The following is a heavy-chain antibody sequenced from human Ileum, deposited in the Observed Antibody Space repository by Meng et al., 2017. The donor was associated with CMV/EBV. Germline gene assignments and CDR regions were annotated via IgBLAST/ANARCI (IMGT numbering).Heavy chain of an antibody. V-gene: IGHV1-2*02. Sequence: VQLVQSGPEVRKPGASVKVSCKASAYTFTGYYMQWVRQAPGQGLEWMGWINPNSGGTEYAEKFQGRVTMTRDTSISTVYMELNSLRFDDTAVYYCARVSNWNYAVGYWGQGTLVTVSS. D-gene: IGHD1-7*01. CDR2: INPNSGGT. J-gene: IGHJ4*02. CDR3: ARVSNWNYAVGY. CDR1: AYTFTGYY.